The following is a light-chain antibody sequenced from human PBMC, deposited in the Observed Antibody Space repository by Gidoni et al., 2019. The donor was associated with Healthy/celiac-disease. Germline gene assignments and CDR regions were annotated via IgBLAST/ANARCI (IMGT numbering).Light chain of an antibody. J-gene: IGKJ5*01. CDR1: QSVSSY. CDR2: AAS. CDR3: QQRSNWPST. V-gene: IGKV3-11*01. Sequence: EIELTQSPATLSLSPGERATLSCRASQSVSSYLAWYQQKPGQAPRLLIYAASNRATGIPARFSGSGSGTDFTLPLSSLEPEDFAVYYCQQRSNWPSTFGQGTRLEIK.